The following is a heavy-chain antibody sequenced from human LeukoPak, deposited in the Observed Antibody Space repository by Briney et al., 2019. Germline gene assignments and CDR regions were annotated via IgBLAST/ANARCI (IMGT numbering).Heavy chain of an antibody. CDR2: ISGSGGST. D-gene: IGHD3-10*01. CDR1: GFTFSSYA. Sequence: PGGSLRLSCAASGFTFSSYAMSWVRQAAGKGLEWVSAISGSGGSTYYADSVKGRFTISRDNSKNTLYLQMNSLRAEDTAVYYCAKDTDYYGSGSYSDPWGQGTLVTVSS. V-gene: IGHV3-23*01. J-gene: IGHJ5*02. CDR3: AKDTDYYGSGSYSDP.